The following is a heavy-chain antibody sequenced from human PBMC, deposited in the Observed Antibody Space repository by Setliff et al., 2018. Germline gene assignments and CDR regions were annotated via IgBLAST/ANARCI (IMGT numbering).Heavy chain of an antibody. D-gene: IGHD3-16*01. CDR2: INHSGST. J-gene: IGHJ4*02. CDR3: ARLRGAFDY. Sequence: SETLSLTCAVYGGSFSSYYWSWLRQPPGKGLEWIGEINHSGSTNYNPSLKSRVTISVDTSKNQFSLRLNSATAADTAVYYCARLRGAFDYWGQGTLVTVSS. V-gene: IGHV4-34*01. CDR1: GGSFSSYY.